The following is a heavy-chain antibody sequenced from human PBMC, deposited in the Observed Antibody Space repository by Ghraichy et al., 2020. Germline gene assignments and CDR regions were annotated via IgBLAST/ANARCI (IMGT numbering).Heavy chain of an antibody. CDR2: IYYSESA. V-gene: IGHV4-39*01. J-gene: IGHJ6*03. Sequence: ESLNISCTVSGGSISSRNYYWGWIRQPPGKELEWIGSIYYSESAYYNPSLKSRVTISIDTSKNQFSLKLDSVTAADTAEYYCARLDSSSSPPYYMDVWGKGTTVTVSS. CDR3: ARLDSSSSPPYYMDV. CDR1: GGSISSRNYY. D-gene: IGHD6-6*01.